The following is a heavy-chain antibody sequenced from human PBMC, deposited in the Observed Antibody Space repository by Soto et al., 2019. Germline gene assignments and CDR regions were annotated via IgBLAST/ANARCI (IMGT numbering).Heavy chain of an antibody. V-gene: IGHV4-59*01. D-gene: IGHD1-26*01. CDR2: IYYSGST. CDR1: GGSISSYY. CDR3: ARARIVGATIDY. J-gene: IGHJ4*02. Sequence: QVQLQESGPGLVKPSETLSLTCTVSGGSISSYYWSWIRQPPGKGLEWIGYIYYSGSTNYNPSLKSRVTISVDTSKNQFSLKLSSVTAADTAVYYCARARIVGATIDYWGQGTLVTVSS.